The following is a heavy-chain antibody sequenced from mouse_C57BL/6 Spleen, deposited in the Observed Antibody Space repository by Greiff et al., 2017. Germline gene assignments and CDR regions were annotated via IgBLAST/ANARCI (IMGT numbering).Heavy chain of an antibody. CDR1: GYTFTSYW. V-gene: IGHV1-55*01. D-gene: IGHD1-1*01. J-gene: IGHJ1*03. CDR2: IYPGSGST. Sequence: VQLQQSGAELVKPGASVKMSCKASGYTFTSYWITWVKQRPGQGLEWIGDIYPGSGSTNYNEKFKSKATLTVDTSSSTAYMQLSSLTSEDSAVYYCARNHYGSSYGYFDVWGTGTTVTVSS. CDR3: ARNHYGSSYGYFDV.